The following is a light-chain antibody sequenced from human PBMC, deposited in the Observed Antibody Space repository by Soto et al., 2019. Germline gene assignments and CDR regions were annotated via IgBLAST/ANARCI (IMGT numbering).Light chain of an antibody. V-gene: IGLV2-11*01. J-gene: IGLJ1*01. CDR2: DVS. Sequence: QSALTQPRSVSGSPGQSVTISCTGSSSDVGGYNYVSWYQHHPGKAPRVLISDVSKRPSGVPDRFSGSKSGNTASLTISGLQGEHEADYYCSSYAGNYTYVFGTGTKVTVL. CDR1: SSDVGGYNY. CDR3: SSYAGNYTYV.